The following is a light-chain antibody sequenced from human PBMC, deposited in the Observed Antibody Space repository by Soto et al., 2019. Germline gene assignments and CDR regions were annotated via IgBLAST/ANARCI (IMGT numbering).Light chain of an antibody. Sequence: QAVVTQEPSFSVSPGGTVTLTCGLTSGAVSTTYYPSWYQPTPGQAPRTLIYSTNIRSSGVPDRFSGSILGNKAALTITGPQANDESDYHCMLYMGGGLVVFGGGTKLTVL. V-gene: IGLV8-61*01. CDR1: SGAVSTTYY. CDR3: MLYMGGGLVV. J-gene: IGLJ2*01. CDR2: STN.